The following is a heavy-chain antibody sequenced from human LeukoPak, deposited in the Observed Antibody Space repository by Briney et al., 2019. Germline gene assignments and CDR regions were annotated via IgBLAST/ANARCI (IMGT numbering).Heavy chain of an antibody. CDR3: AGDYRFDSGYDLLDAFDV. CDR2: IYYSGSS. J-gene: IGHJ3*01. D-gene: IGHD5-12*01. V-gene: IGHV4-31*03. Sequence: SDTLSLTCTVSGGSISSGVSYWSWIRQHPGKGLEWIAYIYYSGSSSYNPSLKSRVTISVDTSKNQFSLKLSSVTAADTAVYYCAGDYRFDSGYDLLDAFDVWGQGTMVTVSS. CDR1: GGSISSGVSY.